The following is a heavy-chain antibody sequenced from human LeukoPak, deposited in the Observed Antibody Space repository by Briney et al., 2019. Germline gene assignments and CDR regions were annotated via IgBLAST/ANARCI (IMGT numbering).Heavy chain of an antibody. J-gene: IGHJ5*02. CDR2: ISVYNDNT. Sequence: ASVKVSCKASGYIFTTYGITWVRQAPGQGLEWMGWISVYNDNTYYSQKLQGRVTMTTDTSTSTAYMELRSLRSDDTAVYYCARDMKPSRARWENLGFDPWGQGTLVTVSS. CDR3: ARDMKPSRARWENLGFDP. CDR1: GYIFTTYG. D-gene: IGHD1-14*01. V-gene: IGHV1-18*01.